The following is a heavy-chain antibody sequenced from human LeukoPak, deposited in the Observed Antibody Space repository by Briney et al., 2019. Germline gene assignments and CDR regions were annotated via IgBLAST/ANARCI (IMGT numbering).Heavy chain of an antibody. CDR1: GGSISSGSDY. V-gene: IGHV4-61*02. D-gene: IGHD5-24*01. J-gene: IGHJ2*01. CDR2: IYTSGST. Sequence: PSETLSLTCTVSGGSISSGSDYWSRIRQPAGKGLEWIGRIYTSGSTKYNPSLKSRVTISVDTSKNQFSLKLSSVTAADTAVYYCARLRDGYNPPGDRYFDLWGRGTLVTVSS. CDR3: ARLRDGYNPPGDRYFDL.